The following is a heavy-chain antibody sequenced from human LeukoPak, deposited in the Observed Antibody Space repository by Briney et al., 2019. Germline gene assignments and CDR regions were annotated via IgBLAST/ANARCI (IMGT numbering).Heavy chain of an antibody. D-gene: IGHD2-21*01. Sequence: GASVKVSCKASGYTFTSYDINWVRQATGQGLEWMGWMNPNSGNTGYAQKFQGRVTITRNTSISTAYMELSSLRSEDTAVYYCARSLNCGGDCYDAFDIWGQGTMVTVSS. CDR2: MNPNSGNT. J-gene: IGHJ3*02. CDR1: GYTFTSYD. V-gene: IGHV1-8*03. CDR3: ARSLNCGGDCYDAFDI.